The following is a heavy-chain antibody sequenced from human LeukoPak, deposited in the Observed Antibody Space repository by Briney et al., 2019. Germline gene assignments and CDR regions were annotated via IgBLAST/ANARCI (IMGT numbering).Heavy chain of an antibody. CDR2: ISLAGQT. D-gene: IGHD1-26*01. V-gene: IGHV4-4*02. CDR3: SRESGPFCPFGY. Sequence: SGTLYLTCGVSGGSISGTNWWSWVRQPPGQGLEWIGEISLAGQTNYNPSLNGRVTMSLDKSSNQLSLHLTSVTAADTATYFCSRESGPFCPFGYWGQGPLVIVSS. CDR1: GGSISGTNW. J-gene: IGHJ4*02.